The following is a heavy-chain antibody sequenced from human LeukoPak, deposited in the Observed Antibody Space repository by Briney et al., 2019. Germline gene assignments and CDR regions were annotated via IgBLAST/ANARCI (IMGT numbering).Heavy chain of an antibody. J-gene: IGHJ5*02. CDR1: GYSISSGYY. Sequence: SETLSLTCTVSGYSISSGYYWSWIRQPPGKGLEWIGYIYYSGSTNYNPSLKSRVTISVDTSKNQFSLKLSSVTAADTAVYYCARDSSGWYHWFDPWGQGTLVTVSS. V-gene: IGHV4-61*01. CDR3: ARDSSGWYHWFDP. D-gene: IGHD6-19*01. CDR2: IYYSGST.